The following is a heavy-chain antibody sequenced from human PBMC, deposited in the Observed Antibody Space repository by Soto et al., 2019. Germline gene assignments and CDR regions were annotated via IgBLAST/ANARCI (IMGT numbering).Heavy chain of an antibody. CDR1: GGSIISYY. V-gene: IGHV4-59*01. CDR3: ARVTINVSTYYFDY. Sequence: SETLSLTCSVSGGSIISYYLSWIRQPPGKGLEWIGYIFYSRSTNYNPSLKSRVTMSIDTSKNQFSLKLSSVTAADTAVYYCARVTINVSTYYFDYWGQGTLVTVSS. J-gene: IGHJ4*02. CDR2: IFYSRST.